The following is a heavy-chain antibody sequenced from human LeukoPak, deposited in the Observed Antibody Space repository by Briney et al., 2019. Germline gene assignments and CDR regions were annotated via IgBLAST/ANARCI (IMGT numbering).Heavy chain of an antibody. J-gene: IGHJ4*02. D-gene: IGHD2-2*01. CDR3: ARQDCSSTSCYFDY. V-gene: IGHV1-2*02. CDR1: GYTFTGYY. Sequence: ASVKVSCKASGYTFTGYYMHWVRQAPGQGLEWMGWINPNSGGTNYAQKFQGRVTMTRDTSISTAYMELSRLRSDDTAVYYCARQDCSSTSCYFDYWGQETLVTVSS. CDR2: INPNSGGT.